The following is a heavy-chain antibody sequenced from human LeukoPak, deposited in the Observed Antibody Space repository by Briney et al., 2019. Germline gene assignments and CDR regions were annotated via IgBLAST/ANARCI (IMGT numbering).Heavy chain of an antibody. CDR2: IYHSGST. Sequence: SQTLSLTCTVSGYSISSGYYWGWIRQPPGKGLEWIGSIYHSGSTYYNPSLKSRVTISVDTSKNQFSLKLSSVTAADTAVYYCARCSSGYGGNRLYYFDYWGQGTLVTVSS. J-gene: IGHJ4*02. CDR3: ARCSSGYGGNRLYYFDY. CDR1: GYSISSGYY. V-gene: IGHV4-38-2*02. D-gene: IGHD4-23*01.